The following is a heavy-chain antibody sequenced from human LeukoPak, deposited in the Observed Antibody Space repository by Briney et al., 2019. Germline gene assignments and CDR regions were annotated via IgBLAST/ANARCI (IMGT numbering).Heavy chain of an antibody. CDR3: ARAGEGLLAYSFDI. CDR2: INSDGSGT. Sequence: TGGSLRLSCAASGFTFSSNWMHWVRQGPGKGLVWVSRINSDGSGTSYADSVKGRFTISRGNAKNTLYLQMNSLRAEDTAVYYCARAGEGLLAYSFDIWGQGTMVTVSS. V-gene: IGHV3-74*01. J-gene: IGHJ3*02. D-gene: IGHD1-26*01. CDR1: GFTFSSNW.